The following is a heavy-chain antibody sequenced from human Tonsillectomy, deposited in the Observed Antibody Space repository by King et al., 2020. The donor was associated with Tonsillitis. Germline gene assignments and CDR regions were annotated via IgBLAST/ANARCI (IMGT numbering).Heavy chain of an antibody. J-gene: IGHJ6*03. Sequence: VQLVESGGGLVQPGGSLRLSCAASGFTFSSFAMSWVRQAPGKGLEWVSTISVSGTSTYYADSVKGRFTISRDNSKNTLYLQMNSLRAEDTAVYYCAKGRKVATITTYYYYMDVWGKGTTVTVSS. D-gene: IGHD5-12*01. CDR1: GFTFSSFA. CDR2: ISVSGTST. V-gene: IGHV3-23*04. CDR3: AKGRKVATITTYYYYMDV.